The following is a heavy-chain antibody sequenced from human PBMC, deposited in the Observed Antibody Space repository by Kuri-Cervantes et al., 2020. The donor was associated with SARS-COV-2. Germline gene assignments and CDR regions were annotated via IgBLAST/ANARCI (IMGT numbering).Heavy chain of an antibody. J-gene: IGHJ3*02. CDR2: IIPIFGTA. V-gene: IGHV1-69*13. CDR3: ARSFELGVPNAFDI. Sequence: SVKVSCKASGYTLSDYGINWVRQAPGQGLEWMGGIIPIFGTANYAQKFQGRVTITADESTSTAYMELSSLRSEDTAVYYCARSFELGVPNAFDIWGQGTMVTVSS. CDR1: GYTLSDYG. D-gene: IGHD2-8*02.